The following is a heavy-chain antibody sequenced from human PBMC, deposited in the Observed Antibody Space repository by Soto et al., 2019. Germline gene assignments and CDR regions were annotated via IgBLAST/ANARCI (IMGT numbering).Heavy chain of an antibody. CDR1: GFTFNDYS. J-gene: IGHJ4*02. D-gene: IGHD3-10*01. V-gene: IGHV3-21*01. Sequence: GGSLRLSCAASGFTFNDYSMKWARQAPGKGLEWVSSISSASTYTYYADSLKGRFTISRDNAKDSLFLQMNSLRAEDTAVYYCARVKSGSVAALRSPADYWGQGTLVTVSS. CDR2: ISSASTYT. CDR3: ARVKSGSVAALRSPADY.